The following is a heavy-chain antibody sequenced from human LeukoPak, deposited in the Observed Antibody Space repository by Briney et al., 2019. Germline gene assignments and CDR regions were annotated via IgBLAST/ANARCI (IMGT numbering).Heavy chain of an antibody. Sequence: RSGGSLRLSCAASGFTFGDYGMTWVRQAPGKGPEWVSGINWNGASTGYADSVKGRFTISRDNAKNSLYLQMNSLRVEDTAFYHCARVFDSSFRGYVDVWGKGTTVTVSS. CDR3: ARVFDSSFRGYVDV. V-gene: IGHV3-20*01. CDR1: GFTFGDYG. CDR2: INWNGAST. D-gene: IGHD3-9*01. J-gene: IGHJ6*03.